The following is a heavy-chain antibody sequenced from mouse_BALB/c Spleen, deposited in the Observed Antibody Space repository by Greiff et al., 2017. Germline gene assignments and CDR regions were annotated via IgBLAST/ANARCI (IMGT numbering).Heavy chain of an antibody. Sequence: EVQVVESGGGLVQPGGSLKLSCAASGFTFSSYTMSWVRQTPEKRLEWVAYISNGGGSTYYPDTVKGRFTISRDNAKNTLYLQMSSLKSEDTAMYYCARHRPPDAMDYWGQGTSVTVSS. CDR2: ISNGGGST. V-gene: IGHV5-12-2*01. CDR3: ARHRPPDAMDY. CDR1: GFTFSSYT. J-gene: IGHJ4*01.